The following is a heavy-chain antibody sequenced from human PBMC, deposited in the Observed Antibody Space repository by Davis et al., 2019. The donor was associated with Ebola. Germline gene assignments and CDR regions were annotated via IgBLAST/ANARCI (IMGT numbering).Heavy chain of an antibody. Sequence: GESLKISCAASGFTFSSYWMSWVRPAPGKGLEWVANIKQDGSEKYYVDSVKGRFTISRDNAKNSLYLQMNSLRAEDTAVYYCARDRAIRYCSGGSCYSDYWGQGTLVTVSS. J-gene: IGHJ4*02. D-gene: IGHD2-15*01. CDR1: GFTFSSYW. CDR3: ARDRAIRYCSGGSCYSDY. CDR2: IKQDGSEK. V-gene: IGHV3-7*01.